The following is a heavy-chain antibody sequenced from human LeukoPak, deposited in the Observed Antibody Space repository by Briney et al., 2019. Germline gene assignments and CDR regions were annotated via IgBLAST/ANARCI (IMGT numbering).Heavy chain of an antibody. CDR3: AKGGDFDY. V-gene: IGHV3-7*02. J-gene: IGHJ4*02. CDR1: GFAFSNFW. CDR2: IKQDGSDR. Sequence: PGGSLRLSCAASGFAFSNFWMSWVRQAPGKGLEWVANIKQDGSDRYYVDSVKGRFTISRDNAKNSLYLQMNSLRAEDTAVYYCAKGGDFDYWGQGTLVTVSS. D-gene: IGHD3-16*01.